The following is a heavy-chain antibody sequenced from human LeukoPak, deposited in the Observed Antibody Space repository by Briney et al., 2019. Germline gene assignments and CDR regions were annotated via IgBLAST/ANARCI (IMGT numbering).Heavy chain of an antibody. CDR1: GFTVSSNY. V-gene: IGHV3-53*04. Sequence: PGGSLRLSCAASGFTVSSNYMSWVRQAPGKGLEWVSVIYSGGSTYYADSVKGRFTISSHNSKNTLYLQMNSLRAEDTAVYYCARLTRGYSYGSGMDVWGQGTTVTVSS. CDR3: ARLTRGYSYGSGMDV. D-gene: IGHD5-18*01. J-gene: IGHJ6*02. CDR2: IYSGGST.